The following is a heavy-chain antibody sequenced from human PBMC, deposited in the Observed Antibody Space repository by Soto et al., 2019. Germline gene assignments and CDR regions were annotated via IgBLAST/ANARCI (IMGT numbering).Heavy chain of an antibody. Sequence: SETLSLTCAVYGGSFSGYYCSWIRQPPGKGLEWIGEINHSGSTNYNPSLKSRVTISVDTSKNQFSLKLSSVTAADTAVYYCARGVRYFDWLLYYYYGMDVWGQGTTVTVSS. J-gene: IGHJ6*02. CDR3: ARGVRYFDWLLYYYYGMDV. V-gene: IGHV4-34*01. D-gene: IGHD3-9*01. CDR2: INHSGST. CDR1: GGSFSGYY.